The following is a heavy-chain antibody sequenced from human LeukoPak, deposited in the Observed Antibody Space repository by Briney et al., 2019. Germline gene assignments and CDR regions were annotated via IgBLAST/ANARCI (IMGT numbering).Heavy chain of an antibody. D-gene: IGHD1-26*01. V-gene: IGHV3-21*01. Sequence: PGGSLRLPCAASGFTFSSYSMNWVRQAPGKGLEWVSSISSSSSYIYYADSVKGRFTISRDNAKNSLYLQMNSLRAEDTAVYYCARVPFIVGAQSGMDVGGQGTRVPVP. CDR1: GFTFSSYS. CDR2: ISSSSSYI. J-gene: IGHJ6*02. CDR3: ARVPFIVGAQSGMDV.